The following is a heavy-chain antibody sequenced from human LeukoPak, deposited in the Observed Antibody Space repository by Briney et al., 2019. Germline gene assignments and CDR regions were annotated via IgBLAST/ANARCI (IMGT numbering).Heavy chain of an antibody. D-gene: IGHD4-17*01. J-gene: IGHJ4*02. V-gene: IGHV3-48*04. CDR3: ARGDYPFLL. Sequence: GGSLRLSCAASGFTFSSYSMNWVRQAPGKGLEWVSYVSSSSSAIYYADSVKGRFTISRDNAKNSLYLQMNSLRAEDTAVYYCARGDYPFLLWGQGALVTVSS. CDR1: GFTFSSYS. CDR2: VSSSSSAI.